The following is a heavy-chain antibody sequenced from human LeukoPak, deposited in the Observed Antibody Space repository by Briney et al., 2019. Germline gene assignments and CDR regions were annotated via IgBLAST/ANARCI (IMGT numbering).Heavy chain of an antibody. CDR3: ARVKWSVVSFDY. Sequence: SETLSLTCTVSGGSISSYYWSWIRQPPGKGLEWIGEINHSGSTNYNPSLKSRVTISVDTSKNQFSLKLSSVTAADTAVYYCARVKWSVVSFDYWGQGTLVTVSS. CDR2: INHSGST. CDR1: GGSISSYY. J-gene: IGHJ4*02. D-gene: IGHD2-15*01. V-gene: IGHV4-34*01.